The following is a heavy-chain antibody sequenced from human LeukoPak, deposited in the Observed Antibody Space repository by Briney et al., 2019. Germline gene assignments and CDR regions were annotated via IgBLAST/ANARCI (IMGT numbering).Heavy chain of an antibody. Sequence: SETLSLTCTVSGGSISTSSYYWGWIRQPPGKGLEWVGSIYYGGNTFYNPSLKSRASISVDTSKNQFSLKLSSVTAADTAVYYCARHWFSGSYPYYFDYWGQGTLVTVSS. D-gene: IGHD1-26*01. CDR1: GGSISTSSYY. J-gene: IGHJ4*02. CDR2: IYYGGNT. CDR3: ARHWFSGSYPYYFDY. V-gene: IGHV4-39*01.